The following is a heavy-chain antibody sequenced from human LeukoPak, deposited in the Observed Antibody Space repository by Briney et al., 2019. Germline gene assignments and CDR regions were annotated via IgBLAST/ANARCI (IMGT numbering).Heavy chain of an antibody. V-gene: IGHV3-7*01. D-gene: IGHD3-3*01. Sequence: GSLRLSCAASGLSFSNYWMTWVRQAPGKGLEWVATIKQDGSEEYYVDSVKGRFTISRDNAKNSLYPQMNSLRADDTAVYYCASPEWLPDSIDIWGQGTMVTVSS. CDR1: GLSFSNYW. CDR2: IKQDGSEE. J-gene: IGHJ3*02. CDR3: ASPEWLPDSIDI.